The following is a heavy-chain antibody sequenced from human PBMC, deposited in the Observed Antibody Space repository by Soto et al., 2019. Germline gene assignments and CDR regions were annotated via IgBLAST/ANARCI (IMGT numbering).Heavy chain of an antibody. V-gene: IGHV1-46*01. CDR3: ARRALASIDY. Sequence: QVQLVQSGAEVRRPGASVKVSCKASGYTFTSYHMHWVRQAPGRGLEWMGIINPTSGSTNYAQKFQGRVAMTRDTSTSTVYMELSSLRSEDTAVYYCARRALASIDYWGQGTLVTVSS. J-gene: IGHJ4*02. CDR2: INPTSGST. CDR1: GYTFTSYH.